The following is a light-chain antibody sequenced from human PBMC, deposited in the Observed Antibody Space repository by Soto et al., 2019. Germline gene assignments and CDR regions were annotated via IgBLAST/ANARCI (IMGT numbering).Light chain of an antibody. CDR2: GAS. Sequence: EVGMTQSPATLSVSPGERATLSCRASQSVSSNLAWYQQKPGQAPRLLIYGASTRATAIPARFSGSGSGTEFTLTISSLQSEDFAVYYCEQYNNWPHAFGGGTKVDI. CDR1: QSVSSN. J-gene: IGKJ4*01. CDR3: EQYNNWPHA. V-gene: IGKV3-15*01.